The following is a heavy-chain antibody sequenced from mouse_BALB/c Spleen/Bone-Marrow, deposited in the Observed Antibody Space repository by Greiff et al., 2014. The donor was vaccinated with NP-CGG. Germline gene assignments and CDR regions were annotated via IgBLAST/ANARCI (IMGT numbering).Heavy chain of an antibody. CDR3: TRDLYGGYYYYAMDY. J-gene: IGHJ4*01. D-gene: IGHD2-3*01. CDR2: ISSGGSYT. CDR1: GFTFSSYT. V-gene: IGHV5-6-4*01. Sequence: EVKVVESGGGLVKPGGSLKLSCAASGFTFSSYTMSWVRQTPEKRLEWVATISSGGSYTYYPDSVKGRFTISRDNAKNTLYLQMSSLKSEDTAMYYCTRDLYGGYYYYAMDYWGQGTSVTVSS.